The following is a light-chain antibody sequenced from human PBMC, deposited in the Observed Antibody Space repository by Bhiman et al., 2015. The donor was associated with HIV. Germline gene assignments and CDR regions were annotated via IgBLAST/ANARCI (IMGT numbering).Light chain of an antibody. CDR3: SACSLTMTS. V-gene: IGLV1-51*02. J-gene: IGLJ1*01. CDR1: SSNIGNNY. Sequence: QSVLTQPPSVSAAPGQKVTISCSGSSSNIGNNYVSWYQQLPGTAPKLLIYENTKRPSGIPDRFSGSKSGTSATLGITGLQAEDEADYFCSACSLTMTSFGTGTKVTVL. CDR2: ENT.